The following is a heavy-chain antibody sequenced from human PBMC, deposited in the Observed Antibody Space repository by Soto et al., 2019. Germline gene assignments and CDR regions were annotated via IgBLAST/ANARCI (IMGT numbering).Heavy chain of an antibody. Sequence: SETLSLTCAVYGGSFSGYYWSWIRQPPGKGLEWIGEINHSGSTNYNPSLKSRVTISVDTSKNQFSLKLGSVTAADTAVYYCARSKRVRDIWGSYRYPPPWYYFDYWGQGTLVTVSS. CDR1: GGSFSGYY. D-gene: IGHD3-16*02. CDR2: INHSGST. V-gene: IGHV4-34*01. J-gene: IGHJ4*02. CDR3: ARSKRVRDIWGSYRYPPPWYYFDY.